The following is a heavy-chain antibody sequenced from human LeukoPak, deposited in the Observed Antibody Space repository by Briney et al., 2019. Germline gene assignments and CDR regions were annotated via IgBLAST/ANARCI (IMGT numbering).Heavy chain of an antibody. CDR1: GYSISSGYY. CDR2: IYHSGST. V-gene: IGHV4-38-2*02. Sequence: PSETLSLTCTVSGYSISSGYYWGWIRQPPGKGLEWIGSIYHSGSTYYNPSLKSRVTISVDTSKNQFSLKLSSVTAADTVVYYCARETVRTPVHPKAFDIWGQGTMVTVSS. CDR3: ARETVRTPVHPKAFDI. D-gene: IGHD1-1*01. J-gene: IGHJ3*02.